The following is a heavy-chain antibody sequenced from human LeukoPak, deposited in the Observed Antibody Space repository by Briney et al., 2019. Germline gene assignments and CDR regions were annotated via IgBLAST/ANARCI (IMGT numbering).Heavy chain of an antibody. CDR2: LKRDGRST. CDR1: GFTPSTNL. J-gene: IGHJ4*02. D-gene: IGHD3-10*01. V-gene: IGHV3-74*01. Sequence: VGSLRHSCAASGFTPSTNLLHGVRPGPGKGLVRVSHLKRDGRSTQNAHSLKGRFTPSRDTAQNTLYLQMKSPRDENTPPYFSARDLAGAIDYWGRGTQVTVSS. CDR3: ARDLAGAIDY.